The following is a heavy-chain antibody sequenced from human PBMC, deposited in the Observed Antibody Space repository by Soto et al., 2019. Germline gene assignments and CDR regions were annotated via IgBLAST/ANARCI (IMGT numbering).Heavy chain of an antibody. V-gene: IGHV1-2*04. Sequence: QVQLVQSGAEVKTPGASVKVSCKASGYTFTAYYVHLVRLAPGQGLEWMAWINPNSGGTNYAQKFQGWVTMTRDTSLSTADKHLTSLTSDDMAVYYCAADLGSYTSKRNAFDICGQGTMVTVSS. CDR2: INPNSGGT. J-gene: IGHJ3*02. D-gene: IGHD1-26*01. CDR1: GYTFTAYY. CDR3: AADLGSYTSKRNAFDI.